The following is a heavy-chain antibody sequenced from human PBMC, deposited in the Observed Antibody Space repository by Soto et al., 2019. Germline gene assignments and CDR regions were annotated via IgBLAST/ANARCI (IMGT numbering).Heavy chain of an antibody. CDR1: GYTFTSYD. V-gene: IGHV1-8*01. J-gene: IGHJ1*01. CDR3: ARICSGGSWQPSEYFQH. D-gene: IGHD2-15*01. CDR2: MNPNSGNT. Sequence: QVQLVQSGAEVKKPGASVKVSCKASGYTFTSYDINWVRQATGQGLEWMGWMNPNSGNTGYAQKFQGRVTMTRNTSISTAYMELSSLRSEDTAVYYCARICSGGSWQPSEYFQHWGQGTLVTVSS.